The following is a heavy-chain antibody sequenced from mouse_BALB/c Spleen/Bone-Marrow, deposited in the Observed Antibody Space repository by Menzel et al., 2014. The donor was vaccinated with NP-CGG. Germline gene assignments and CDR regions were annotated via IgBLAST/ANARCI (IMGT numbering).Heavy chain of an antibody. J-gene: IGHJ3*01. CDR1: GYTFSSYW. Sequence: QVQLKQSGAELMKPGASVKISCKATGYTFSSYWIEWVKQRPGHGLEWIGEILPGSGSTNYNEKFKGKATFTADTSSNTAHMQLSSLTSEDSAVYYCARRGISWFAYWGQGTLVTVSA. CDR3: ARRGISWFAY. CDR2: ILPGSGST. V-gene: IGHV1-9*01.